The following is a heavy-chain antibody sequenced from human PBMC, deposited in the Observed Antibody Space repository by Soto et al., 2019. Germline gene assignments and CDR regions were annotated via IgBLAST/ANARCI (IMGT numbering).Heavy chain of an antibody. J-gene: IGHJ4*02. CDR2: ISGSGGST. Sequence: GGSLRLSCAASGFTFSSYAMSWVRQAPGKGLEWVSAISGSGGSTYYADSVKGRFTISRGNSKNTLYLQMNSLRAEDTAVYYCAKDVPSRPTVTPNYFDYWGQGTLVTVSS. D-gene: IGHD4-17*01. CDR3: AKDVPSRPTVTPNYFDY. V-gene: IGHV3-23*01. CDR1: GFTFSSYA.